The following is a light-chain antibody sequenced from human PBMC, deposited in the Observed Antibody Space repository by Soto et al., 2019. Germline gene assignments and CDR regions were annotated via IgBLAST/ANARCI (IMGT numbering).Light chain of an antibody. CDR2: AAS. J-gene: IGKJ1*01. CDR1: QGIRDA. CDR3: LQHNSYPQT. Sequence: IRMTQSPSSLSASVADRVTITCRASQGIRDALGWYQQKPGKAPKRLIYAASSLQSGVPSRFSGSGSGTEFTLTISSLQPEDFATYYCLQHNSYPQTFGQGTKVEIK. V-gene: IGKV1-17*01.